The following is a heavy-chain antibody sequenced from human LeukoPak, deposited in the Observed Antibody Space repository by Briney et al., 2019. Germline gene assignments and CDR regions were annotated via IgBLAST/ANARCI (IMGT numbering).Heavy chain of an antibody. Sequence: PGGSLRLSCAASGFTFSSYWMHWVRQAPGKGLEWVSAITGSGDKTYYADSMKGRFTVSRDNSKNTVYLQINSLRADDTAVYYCAKDRVTTVTSFFSQFDHWGQGTLVTVSS. CDR3: AKDRVTTVTSFFSQFDH. CDR2: ITGSGDKT. V-gene: IGHV3-23*01. J-gene: IGHJ4*02. CDR1: GFTFSSYW. D-gene: IGHD4-17*01.